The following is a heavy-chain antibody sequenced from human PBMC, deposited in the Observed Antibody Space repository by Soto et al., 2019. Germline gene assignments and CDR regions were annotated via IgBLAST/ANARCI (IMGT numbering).Heavy chain of an antibody. Sequence: VQLVESGGGVIHPGKSLRLSCTASGSTFPNYPMHWVRQAPDKGLEWVAVISHDGITKNSAASVKGRFTISRDNSRNTLYLELSRLRIEDTGMYYCVRGGYSSSWVRLDPWGQGALVTVSS. J-gene: IGHJ5*02. CDR1: GSTFPNYP. D-gene: IGHD4-4*01. V-gene: IGHV3-30-3*01. CDR2: ISHDGITK. CDR3: VRGGYSSSWVRLDP.